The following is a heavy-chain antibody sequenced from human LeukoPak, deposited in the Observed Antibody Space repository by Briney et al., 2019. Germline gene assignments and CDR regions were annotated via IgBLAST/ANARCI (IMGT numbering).Heavy chain of an antibody. CDR1: GFTFSSYG. Sequence: GGSLRLSCAASGFTFSSYGIHWVRQAPGKGLEWVAFIRYDGSNKYYTDSVKGRFTISRDNSKNTLYLQMNSLRAEDTAVYYCASVSKEIGGYYYYYMDVWGKGTTVTISS. CDR3: ASVSKEIGGYYYYYMDV. J-gene: IGHJ6*03. CDR2: IRYDGSNK. V-gene: IGHV3-30*02. D-gene: IGHD2/OR15-2a*01.